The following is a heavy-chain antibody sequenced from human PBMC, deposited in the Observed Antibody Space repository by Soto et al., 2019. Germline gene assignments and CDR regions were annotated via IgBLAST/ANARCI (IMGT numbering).Heavy chain of an antibody. CDR2: INPSGGST. J-gene: IGHJ4*02. Sequence: GASVKVSCKASGYTFTSYSMHWVRQAPGQGLEWMGIINPSGGSTRYAQKFQGRVTMTRDTSTSTVYMELSSLRSEDTAVYYCGRVHEQQLAIDYWGQGTLVTVSS. CDR3: GRVHEQQLAIDY. CDR1: GYTFTSYS. V-gene: IGHV1-46*03. D-gene: IGHD6-13*01.